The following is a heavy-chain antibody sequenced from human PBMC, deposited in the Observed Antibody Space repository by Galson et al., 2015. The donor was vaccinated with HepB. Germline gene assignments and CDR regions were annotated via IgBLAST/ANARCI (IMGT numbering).Heavy chain of an antibody. V-gene: IGHV4-39*07. J-gene: IGHJ6*02. CDR3: AKNPPGGDYYYQGMDV. CDR1: GDSISNSNYF. D-gene: IGHD3-16*01. Sequence: SETLSLTCSVSGDSISNSNYFWAWIRQPPGGGLEWIGSIHSGNTYYNPSPKGRVNISPDTSKSQISLKLTSVTAADTAIYYCAKNPPGGDYYYQGMDVWGQGTTVTVSS. CDR2: IHSGNT.